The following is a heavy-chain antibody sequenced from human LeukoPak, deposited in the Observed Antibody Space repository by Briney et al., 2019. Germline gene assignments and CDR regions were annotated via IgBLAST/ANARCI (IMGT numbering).Heavy chain of an antibody. CDR1: GGSISSYY. CDR2: INHSGST. J-gene: IGHJ5*02. V-gene: IGHV4-34*01. Sequence: PSETLSLTCTVSGGSISSYYWSWIRQPPGKGLEWIGEINHSGSTNYNPSLKSRVTISVDTSKNQFSLKLSSVTAADTAVYYCARHRLHKWFDPWGQGTLVTVSS. CDR3: ARHRLHKWFDP.